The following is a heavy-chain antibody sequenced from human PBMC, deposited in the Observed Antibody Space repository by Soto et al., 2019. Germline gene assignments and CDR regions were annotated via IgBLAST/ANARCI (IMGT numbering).Heavy chain of an antibody. J-gene: IGHJ6*02. V-gene: IGHV1-69*08. CDR2: IIPILDVA. CDR1: GGTFSSYT. CDR3: ARDLNRDILTGYAGYYGMDV. D-gene: IGHD3-9*01. Sequence: QVQLVQSGAEVKKPGSSVMVSCKTSGGTFSSYTISWLRQAPGQGLEWMGRIIPILDVANYAQKFQGRVTMTADKSTSTAYMELTSLRSEDTAVYYCARDLNRDILTGYAGYYGMDVWGQGTTVTVSS.